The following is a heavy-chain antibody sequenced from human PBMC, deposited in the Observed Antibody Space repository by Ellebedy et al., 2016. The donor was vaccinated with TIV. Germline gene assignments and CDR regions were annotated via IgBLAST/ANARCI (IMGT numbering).Heavy chain of an antibody. J-gene: IGHJ4*02. CDR1: GFTFSSYA. Sequence: GGSLRLXXAASGFTFSSYAMSWVRQAPGKGLEWVSAISGSGGSTYYADSVKGRFTISRDNSKNTLYLQMNSLRAEDTAVYYCAKPPGYSSSWSYYFDDWGQGTLVTVSS. V-gene: IGHV3-23*01. D-gene: IGHD6-13*01. CDR3: AKPPGYSSSWSYYFDD. CDR2: ISGSGGST.